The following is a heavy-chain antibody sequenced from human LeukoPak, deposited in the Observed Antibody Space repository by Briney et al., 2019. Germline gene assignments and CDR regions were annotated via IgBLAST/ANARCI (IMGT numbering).Heavy chain of an antibody. CDR3: AKEGASNLLVN. V-gene: IGHV3-23*01. CDR1: GFTFSNYA. D-gene: IGHD1-26*01. CDR2: ISDGGGYT. Sequence: SGGSPRLSCAASGFTFSNYAMTWVRQAPGKGLEWVSTISDGGGYTYYADSVKGRFTISRDNSKNTLHLQMNSLRAEDTAVYYCAKEGASNLLVNWGQGTLATVSS. J-gene: IGHJ4*02.